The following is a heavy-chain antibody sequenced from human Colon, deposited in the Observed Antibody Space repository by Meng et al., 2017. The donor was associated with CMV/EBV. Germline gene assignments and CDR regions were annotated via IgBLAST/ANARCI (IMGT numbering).Heavy chain of an antibody. CDR1: GFTFSSYW. V-gene: IGHV3-7*01. J-gene: IGHJ4*02. D-gene: IGHD3-16*01. CDR2: MRQDGNEK. Sequence: ESLKISCAASGFTFSSYWMSWVRQAPGKGLEWVANMRQDGNEKYYVDSVKGRFTISRDNAKNSLSLQMNSLRAEDTAMYYCASEWGTSGYWGQGTLVTVSA. CDR3: ASEWGTSGY.